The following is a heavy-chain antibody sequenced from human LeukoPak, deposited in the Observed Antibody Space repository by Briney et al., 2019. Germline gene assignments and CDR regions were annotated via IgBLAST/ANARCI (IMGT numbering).Heavy chain of an antibody. Sequence: SETLSLTCAVSGGSISSSNYYWSWIRQPPGKGLEWIGYIYYSGSTYYNPSLKSRVTISVDTSKNQFSLKLSSVTAADTAVYYCAAGRIVVVPAAIQNWFDPWGQGTLVTVSS. CDR1: GGSISSSNYY. CDR3: AAGRIVVVPAAIQNWFDP. J-gene: IGHJ5*02. V-gene: IGHV4-30-4*08. CDR2: IYYSGST. D-gene: IGHD2-2*01.